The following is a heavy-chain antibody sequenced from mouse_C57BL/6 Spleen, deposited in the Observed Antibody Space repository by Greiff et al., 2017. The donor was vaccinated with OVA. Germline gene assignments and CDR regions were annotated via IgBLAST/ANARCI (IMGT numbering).Heavy chain of an antibody. J-gene: IGHJ3*01. CDR1: GYTFTSYG. Sequence: VHVKQSGAELVRPGSSVKMSCKTSGYTFTSYGINWVKQRPGQGLEWIGYIYIGNGYTEYNEKFRGKATLTSDTSSSTAYMQLSSLTSEDSAIYFCARGIYDGYPAWFAYWGQGTLVTVSA. CDR3: ARGIYDGYPAWFAY. V-gene: IGHV1-58*01. CDR2: IYIGNGYT. D-gene: IGHD2-3*01.